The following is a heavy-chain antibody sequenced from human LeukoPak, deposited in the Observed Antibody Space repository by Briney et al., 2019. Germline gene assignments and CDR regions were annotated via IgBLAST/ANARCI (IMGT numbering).Heavy chain of an antibody. CDR2: ISSSGSTI. V-gene: IGHV3-48*03. CDR3: AELGITMIGGV. Sequence: GGSLRLSCAASGFTFSSYEMNWVRQAPGKGLEWVSYISSSGSTIYYADSVKGRFTISRDNAKNSLYLQMNSLRAGDTAVYYCAELGITMIGGVWGKGTTVTIS. J-gene: IGHJ6*03. CDR1: GFTFSSYE. D-gene: IGHD3-10*02.